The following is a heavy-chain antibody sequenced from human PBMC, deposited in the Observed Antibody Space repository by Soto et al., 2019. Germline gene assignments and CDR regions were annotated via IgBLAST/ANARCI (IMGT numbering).Heavy chain of an antibody. J-gene: IGHJ6*02. D-gene: IGHD3-10*01. CDR2: MNPHSGNT. CDR3: VRAGSDYYYGMDV. Sequence: QVQLVQSGAEVKKPGASVTFSCKASGYTFTSYDINWVRQATGQWLEWMGWMNPHSGNTGYAQKFQGRVTMTSNITISTAYMDLSSLRSADSAVDYCVRAGSDYYYGMDVRVQVTTVTVSS. V-gene: IGHV1-8*01. CDR1: GYTFTSYD.